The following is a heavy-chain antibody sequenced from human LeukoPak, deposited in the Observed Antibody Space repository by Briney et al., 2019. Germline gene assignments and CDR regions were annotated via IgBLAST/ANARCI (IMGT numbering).Heavy chain of an antibody. CDR2: FDPEDGET. V-gene: IGHV1-24*01. J-gene: IGHJ4*02. Sequence: ASVRVSCKVSGYTLTELSMHWVRQAPGKGLEWMGGFDPEDGETIYAQKFQGRVTMTTDTSTSTAYMELRSLRSDDTAVYYCARDQGYSSGWYGYWGQGTLVTVSS. CDR1: GYTLTELS. D-gene: IGHD6-19*01. CDR3: ARDQGYSSGWYGY.